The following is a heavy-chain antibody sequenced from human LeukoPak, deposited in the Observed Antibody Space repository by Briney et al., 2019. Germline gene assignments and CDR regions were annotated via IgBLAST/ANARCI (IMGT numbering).Heavy chain of an antibody. D-gene: IGHD2/OR15-2a*01. Sequence: GGSLRLSCAASGFTFSSYGMHWVRQAPGKGLEWVAFLRYDGSNKYYADSVKGRFTLSRENSKNTLFLQMNSLRAEDTAVYYCARSGLSRFGFWGQGTLVTVSS. V-gene: IGHV3-30*02. CDR3: ARSGLSRFGF. J-gene: IGHJ4*02. CDR2: LRYDGSNK. CDR1: GFTFSSYG.